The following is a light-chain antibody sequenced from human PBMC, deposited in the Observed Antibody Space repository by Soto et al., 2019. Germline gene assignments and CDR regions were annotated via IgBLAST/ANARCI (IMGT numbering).Light chain of an antibody. V-gene: IGKV3-15*01. CDR1: QMFGTK. J-gene: IGKJ1*01. CDR2: WSS. Sequence: ILMTQSPATLSVSPGGISDLSCRASQMFGTKLAWYQETPWRAPGLVLVWSSDRATGVPARISGSVSGTEFTLTIASLQSEDFAVYYCQQYSSWLWTFGQGTKVDIK. CDR3: QQYSSWLWT.